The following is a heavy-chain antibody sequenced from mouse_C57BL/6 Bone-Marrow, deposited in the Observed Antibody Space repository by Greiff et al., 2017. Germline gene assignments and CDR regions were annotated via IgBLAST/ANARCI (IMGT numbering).Heavy chain of an antibody. D-gene: IGHD2-3*01. CDR2: ISDGGSYT. CDR1: GFTFSSYA. Sequence: EVKVVESGGGLVKPGGSLKLSCAASGFTFSSYAMSWVRQTPEKRLEWVATISDGGSYTYYPDNVKGRFTISRDNAKNNLYLQISHLKSEDTAMYYCARQAIYDGYYVVDYWGQGTTLAVSS. CDR3: ARQAIYDGYYVVDY. V-gene: IGHV5-4*03. J-gene: IGHJ2*01.